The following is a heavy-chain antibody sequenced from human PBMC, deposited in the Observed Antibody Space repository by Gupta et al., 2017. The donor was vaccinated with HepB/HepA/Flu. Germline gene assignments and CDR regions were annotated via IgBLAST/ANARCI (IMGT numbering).Heavy chain of an antibody. J-gene: IGHJ4*02. CDR3: VRGKVGAPGVLDY. CDR1: EFIFTRFF. D-gene: IGHD1-26*01. V-gene: IGHV1-46*01. CDR2: LNPSGDNS. Sequence: QVQLVQSGAEGKMPGASVMVSCKASEFIFTRFFMHWVRQAPGQGLEWLGILNPSGDNSTYAERIEDRVNMTRDTATSIVYTELSSLKSEDTAIYYCVRGKVGAPGVLDYWVQGTVVTVSS.